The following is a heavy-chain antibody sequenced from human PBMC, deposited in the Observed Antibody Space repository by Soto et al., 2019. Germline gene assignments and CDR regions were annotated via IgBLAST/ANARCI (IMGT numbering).Heavy chain of an antibody. J-gene: IGHJ5*02. CDR2: IIPIFGTA. Sequence: SVKVSCKASGGTFSSYAISWVRQAPGQGLEWMGGIIPIFGTANYAQKFQGRVTITADESTSTAYMELSSLRSEDTAVYYCARYYYYGSGSYPPDNWFDPWGQGTLVTVSS. V-gene: IGHV1-69*13. D-gene: IGHD3-10*01. CDR3: ARYYYYGSGSYPPDNWFDP. CDR1: GGTFSSYA.